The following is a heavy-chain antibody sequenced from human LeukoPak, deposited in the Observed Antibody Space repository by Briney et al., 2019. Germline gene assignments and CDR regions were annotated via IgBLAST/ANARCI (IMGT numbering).Heavy chain of an antibody. CDR2: INWNGGST. CDR1: GFTFDDYG. Sequence: GGSLRLSCAASGFTFDDYGMSWARQAPGKGLEWVSGINWNGGSTGYADSVKGRFTISRGNAKNSLYLQMNSLRAEDMALYYCAKGYYYDSGYFDYWGQGTLVTVSS. V-gene: IGHV3-20*04. J-gene: IGHJ4*02. CDR3: AKGYYYDSGYFDY. D-gene: IGHD3-22*01.